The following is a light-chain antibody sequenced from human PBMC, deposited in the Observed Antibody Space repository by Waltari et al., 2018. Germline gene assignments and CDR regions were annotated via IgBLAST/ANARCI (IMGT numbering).Light chain of an antibody. CDR2: NNN. V-gene: IGLV1-44*01. CDR3: AAWDDSLSGSYV. Sequence: QSVLPQPPSASGTPGQRVTISCSGSYSNTGSNTVNWYQQLPGTAPTLLIYNNNLRPSGVPDRFSGSKSGTSASLAIPGLQSEDEADYYCAAWDDSLSGSYVFGTGTKVTVL. J-gene: IGLJ1*01. CDR1: YSNTGSNT.